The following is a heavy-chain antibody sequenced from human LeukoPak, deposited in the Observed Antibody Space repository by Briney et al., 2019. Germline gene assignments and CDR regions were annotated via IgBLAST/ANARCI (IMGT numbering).Heavy chain of an antibody. CDR2: ISSSGSSI. J-gene: IGHJ4*02. Sequence: PGGSLRLSCAASGLTFSSYEMNWVRQAPGKGLEWVSYISSSGSSIYYADSVKGRFTISRDNAKKSLFLQMNSLRAEDTAVYYCARVPYYGSGYYFDHWGQGTLVTVSS. D-gene: IGHD3-10*01. CDR1: GLTFSSYE. CDR3: ARVPYYGSGYYFDH. V-gene: IGHV3-48*03.